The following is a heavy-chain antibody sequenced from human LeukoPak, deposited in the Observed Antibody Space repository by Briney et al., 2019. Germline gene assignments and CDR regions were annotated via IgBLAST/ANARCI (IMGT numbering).Heavy chain of an antibody. J-gene: IGHJ4*02. Sequence: GGSLRLSCAASGFTFRDYAMSWVRQAPGKGLEWVSGISGSGGRTYYADSVKGRFTISRDNSKNTLYLQMNSLRADDTAVYYCAKDLFSDNGSDRYYFDYWGQGSLVNVSS. CDR1: GFTFRDYA. V-gene: IGHV3-23*01. CDR2: ISGSGGRT. CDR3: AKDLFSDNGSDRYYFDY. D-gene: IGHD3-16*02.